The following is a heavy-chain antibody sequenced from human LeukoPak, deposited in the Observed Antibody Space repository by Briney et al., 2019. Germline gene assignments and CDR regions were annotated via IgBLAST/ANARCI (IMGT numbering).Heavy chain of an antibody. CDR2: IYSGGST. CDR3: AREPGPRSNWS. CDR1: GFTVSSNY. Sequence: GGSLRLSGAASGFTVSSNYMSWVRQAPGKGLEWVSVIYSGGSTYYADSVKGRFTISRDNSKNTLYLQMNSLRAEDTAVYYCAREPGPRSNWSWGQGTLVTVSS. J-gene: IGHJ4*02. V-gene: IGHV3-53*01. D-gene: IGHD5-24*01.